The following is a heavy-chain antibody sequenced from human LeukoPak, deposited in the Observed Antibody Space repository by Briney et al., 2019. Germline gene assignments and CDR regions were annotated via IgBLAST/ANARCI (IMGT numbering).Heavy chain of an antibody. CDR1: GFAFSVYE. CDR3: ATLTVAGSFDY. J-gene: IGHJ4*02. D-gene: IGHD6-19*01. V-gene: IGHV3-48*03. CDR2: ISSSGGTR. Sequence: PGGSLRLSCAASGFAFSVYEMYWVRQAPGKGLEWVSYISSSGGTRYYADSVKGRFTISRDSAKNSLYLQMNGLRAEDTAVYYCATLTVAGSFDYWGQGTLVTVSS.